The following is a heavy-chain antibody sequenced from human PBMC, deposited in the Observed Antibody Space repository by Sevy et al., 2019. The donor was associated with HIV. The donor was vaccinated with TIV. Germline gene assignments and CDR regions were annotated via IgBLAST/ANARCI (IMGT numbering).Heavy chain of an antibody. CDR3: ATTKDYYENSGDPFDY. V-gene: IGHV1-24*01. CDR2: FEPEDDER. J-gene: IGHJ4*02. CDR1: GNTLAQLS. Sequence: ASVKVSCKVSGNTLAQLSMHWVRQVPGNGLEWMGSFEPEDDERIYAQKFQGRVTMTEDTSTDTAYMELISLKSEDTAVYYCATTKDYYENSGDPFDYWGQGTLVTVSS. D-gene: IGHD3-22*01.